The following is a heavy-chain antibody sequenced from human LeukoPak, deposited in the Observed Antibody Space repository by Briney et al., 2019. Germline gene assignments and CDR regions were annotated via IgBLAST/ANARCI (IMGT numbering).Heavy chain of an antibody. CDR2: IYHSGST. Sequence: SGTLSLTCAVSGGSISSSNWWGWVRQPPGKGLEWIGEIYHSGSTNHNPSLKSRVTISVDKSKNQFSLKLSSVTAADTAVYYCAPWPKGYCSGGSCYTDYWGQGTLVTVSS. CDR3: APWPKGYCSGGSCYTDY. D-gene: IGHD2-15*01. V-gene: IGHV4-4*02. J-gene: IGHJ4*02. CDR1: GGSISSSNW.